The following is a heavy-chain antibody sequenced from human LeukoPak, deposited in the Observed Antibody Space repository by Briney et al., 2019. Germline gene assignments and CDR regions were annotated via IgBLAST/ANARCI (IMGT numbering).Heavy chain of an antibody. CDR3: ARLPRGQLWLRYFDY. J-gene: IGHJ4*02. D-gene: IGHD5-18*01. CDR2: IYYSGST. V-gene: IGHV4-39*01. CDR1: GGSISSSSYY. Sequence: SETLSLTCTVSGGSISSSSYYWGWIRQPPGKGLEWIGSIYYSGSTYYNPSLKSRVTISVDTSKNQFSLKLSSVTAADTAVYYCARLPRGQLWLRYFDYWGQGTLVTVSS.